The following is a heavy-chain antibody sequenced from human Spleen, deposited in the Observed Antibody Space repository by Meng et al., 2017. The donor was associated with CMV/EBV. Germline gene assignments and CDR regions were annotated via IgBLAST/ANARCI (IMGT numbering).Heavy chain of an antibody. CDR1: GYLSPYD. J-gene: IGHJ4*02. V-gene: IGHV4-34*01. Sequence: GYLSPYDWSWLRQSPGKGLEWIGKINHGGSTFYNPSLKSRVTISLDMSKNQFSLRLTSVTAADTAVYYCARDSSGWYDGFFDSWGQGTLVTVSS. D-gene: IGHD6-19*01. CDR2: INHGGST. CDR3: ARDSSGWYDGFFDS.